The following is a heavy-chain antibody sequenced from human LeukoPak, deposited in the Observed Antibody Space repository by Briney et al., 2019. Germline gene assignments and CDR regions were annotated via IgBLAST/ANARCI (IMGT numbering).Heavy chain of an antibody. J-gene: IGHJ4*02. CDR1: GGSFSGYY. CDR3: ARGYLSAYYYDSSGYLNY. D-gene: IGHD3-22*01. CDR2: INHSGST. V-gene: IGHV4-34*01. Sequence: SGTLSLTCAVYGGSFSGYYWSWIRQPPGKGLEWIGEINHSGSTNYNPSLKSRVTISVDTSKNQFSLKLSSVTAADTAVYYCARGYLSAYYYDSSGYLNYWDQGTLVTVSS.